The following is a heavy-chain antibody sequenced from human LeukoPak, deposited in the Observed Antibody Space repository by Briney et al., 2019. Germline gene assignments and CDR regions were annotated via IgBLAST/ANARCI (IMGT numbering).Heavy chain of an antibody. V-gene: IGHV3-23*01. J-gene: IGHJ4*02. CDR2: ISGSGGST. D-gene: IGHD3-10*01. Sequence: PGGSLRLSCAASGFTFSSYAMNWVRQAPGKGLEWVSAISGSGGSTYYADSVRGRFTISRDNSMNTLYLQMNSLRAEDTAVYYCARDLLGREWFGELSRRYSFDYWGQGTLVTVSS. CDR1: GFTFSSYA. CDR3: ARDLLGREWFGELSRRYSFDY.